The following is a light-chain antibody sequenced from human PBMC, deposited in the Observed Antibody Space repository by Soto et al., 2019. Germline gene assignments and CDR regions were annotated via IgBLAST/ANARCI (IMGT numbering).Light chain of an antibody. V-gene: IGKV1-17*03. J-gene: IGKJ1*01. Sequence: DIQMTQSPCAMSASVGDRVTITCRASQGISNSLACFQQKLGKVPMRLIYAAFSLQSEVPSRFSGSGSGTEFTLTISSLQPEDFATYYCLQHNSYPRTFGQGTKVDIK. CDR3: LQHNSYPRT. CDR1: QGISNS. CDR2: AAF.